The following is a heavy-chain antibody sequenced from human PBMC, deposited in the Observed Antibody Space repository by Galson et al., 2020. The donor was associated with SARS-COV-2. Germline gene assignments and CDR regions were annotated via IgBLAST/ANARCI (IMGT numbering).Heavy chain of an antibody. CDR2: IFYDGSYK. V-gene: IGHV3-33*01. CDR3: ARDGQSSRGWGFYY. D-gene: IGHD6-19*01. Sequence: GEPLKISCAASGFTFSDHAMHWVRQATGKGLEWVAQIFYDGSYKYYGDYVKGRFTISRDSSKDTLYLQMNNLRADGTAVSFCARDGQSSRGWGFYYWGQGTLVTVSA. CDR1: GFTFSDHA. J-gene: IGHJ4*02.